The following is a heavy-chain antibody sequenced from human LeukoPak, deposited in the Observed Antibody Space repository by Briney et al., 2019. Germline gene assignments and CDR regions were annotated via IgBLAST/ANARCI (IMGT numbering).Heavy chain of an antibody. CDR2: INPTEGGT. J-gene: IGHJ3*02. CDR3: VRSYSGYAHAFDI. D-gene: IGHD5-12*01. V-gene: IGHV1-46*04. Sequence: ASVRVSCKASGYTFTNHFLHWVRQAPGQGLEWIAVINPTEGGTSYAQNLQGRVTATTDASTNIVYMNLSSLKSDDTAMYYCVRSYSGYAHAFDIWGQGTMVTVSS. CDR1: GYTFTNHF.